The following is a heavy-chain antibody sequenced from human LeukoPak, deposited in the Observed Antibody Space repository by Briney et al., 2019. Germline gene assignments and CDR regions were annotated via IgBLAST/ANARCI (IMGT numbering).Heavy chain of an antibody. V-gene: IGHV4-30-2*01. Sequence: SQTLSLTCAVSGVSISSGGYSWSWIRQPPGKGLEWIGYIYHSGSTYYNPSLKSRVTISVDRSKNQFSLKLSSVTAADTAVYYCARYCSSTSCYQLGFDPWGQGTLVTVSS. CDR3: ARYCSSTSCYQLGFDP. CDR1: GVSISSGGYS. CDR2: IYHSGST. J-gene: IGHJ5*02. D-gene: IGHD2-2*01.